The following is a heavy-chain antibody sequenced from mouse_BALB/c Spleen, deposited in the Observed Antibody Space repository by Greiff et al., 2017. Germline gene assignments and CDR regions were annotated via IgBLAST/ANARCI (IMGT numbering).Heavy chain of an antibody. CDR2: IDPETGGT. V-gene: IGHV1-15*01. D-gene: IGHD1-1*01. Sequence: VQVVESGAELVRPGASVTLSCKASGYTFTDYEMHWVKQTPVHGLEWIGAIDPETGGTAYNQKFKGKATLTADKSSSTAYMELRSLTSEDSAVYYCTREDYYGSNYFDYWGQGTTLTVSS. CDR1: GYTFTDYE. CDR3: TREDYYGSNYFDY. J-gene: IGHJ2*01.